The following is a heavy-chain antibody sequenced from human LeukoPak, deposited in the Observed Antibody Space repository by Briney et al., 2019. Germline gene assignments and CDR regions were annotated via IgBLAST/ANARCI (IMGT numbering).Heavy chain of an antibody. Sequence: ASVKVSCKTSGYSFTGYYIHWVRQAPGQGLEWMGRINPNSGGPNYAQKLQGRVTMTTDTSTSTAYMELRSLRSDDTAVYYCARDSQGMATIDDYWGQGTLVTVSS. D-gene: IGHD5-24*01. CDR2: INPNSGGP. CDR3: ARDSQGMATIDDY. J-gene: IGHJ4*02. V-gene: IGHV1-2*06. CDR1: GYSFTGYY.